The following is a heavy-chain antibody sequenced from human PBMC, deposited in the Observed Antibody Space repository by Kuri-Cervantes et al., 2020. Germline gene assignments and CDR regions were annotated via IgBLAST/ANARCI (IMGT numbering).Heavy chain of an antibody. CDR2: ISYDGSNK. CDR1: GFTFSSYA. J-gene: IGHJ6*03. V-gene: IGHV3-30*01. CDR3: ARDGMTWAQITSYYYYMDV. Sequence: GESLKISCAASGFTFSSYAMHWVRQAPGKGLEWVAVISYDGSNKYYADPVKGRFTISRDNSKNTLYLQMNSLRAEDTAVYYCARDGMTWAQITSYYYYMDVWGKGTTVTVSS. D-gene: IGHD3-16*01.